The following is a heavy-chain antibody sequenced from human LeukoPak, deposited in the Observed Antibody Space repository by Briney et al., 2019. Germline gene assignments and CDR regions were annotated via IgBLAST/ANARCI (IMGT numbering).Heavy chain of an antibody. V-gene: IGHV3-21*06. CDR2: LSSTSSDK. CDR3: ARQGRSYINPNRGWFDP. J-gene: IGHJ5*02. D-gene: IGHD2/OR15-2a*01. CDR1: GFSFSSYS. Sequence: GGSLRLSCAASGFSFSSYSMNWVRQAPGKGLEWVSSLSSTSSDKRYAESVTGRFTISRDNPKNSVYLQMNSLRVEDTAGYHCARQGRSYINPNRGWFDPWGQGTLVIVSS.